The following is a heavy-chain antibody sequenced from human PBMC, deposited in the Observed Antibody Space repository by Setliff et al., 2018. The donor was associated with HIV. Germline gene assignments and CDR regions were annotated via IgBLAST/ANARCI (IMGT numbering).Heavy chain of an antibody. Sequence: VKVSCKASGYTFTDYYIHWVRQAPGQGLEWMGWINPNSGGTNSAQRFQGRVTMTRDTSISTAYMELSSLRSDDSAVYYCATALPRYTNLFDYWGQGTLVTVTS. CDR3: ATALPRYTNLFDY. J-gene: IGHJ4*02. CDR1: GYTFTDYY. V-gene: IGHV1-2*02. CDR2: INPNSGGT. D-gene: IGHD5-18*01.